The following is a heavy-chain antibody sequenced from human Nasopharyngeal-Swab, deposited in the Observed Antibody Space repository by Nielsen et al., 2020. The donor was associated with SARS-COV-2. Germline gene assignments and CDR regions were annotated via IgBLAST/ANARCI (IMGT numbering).Heavy chain of an antibody. J-gene: IGHJ3*02. D-gene: IGHD4-23*01. CDR2: ISGDGGST. CDR3: AKVLTPVVTPDEDI. V-gene: IGHV3-43*02. Sequence: AFLQLSWACCGFHFDDYAMHWVRQAPGKGLEWVSLISGDGGSTYYADSVKGRFTISRDNSKNSLYLQMNSLRTEDTALYYCAKVLTPVVTPDEDIWGQGTMVTVSS. CDR1: GFHFDDYA.